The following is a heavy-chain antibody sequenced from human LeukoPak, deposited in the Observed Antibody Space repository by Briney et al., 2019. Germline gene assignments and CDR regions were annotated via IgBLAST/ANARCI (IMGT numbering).Heavy chain of an antibody. CDR1: GFTFSSHG. V-gene: IGHV3-30*18. Sequence: GGSLRLSCAASGFTFSSHGMHWVRQAPGKGLEWVAVISYDGSNKYYADSVKGRFTISRDNSKNTLYLQMNSLRAEDTAVYYCAKDGSSSGFDYWGQGTLVTVSS. CDR3: AKDGSSSGFDY. CDR2: ISYDGSNK. D-gene: IGHD6-13*01. J-gene: IGHJ4*02.